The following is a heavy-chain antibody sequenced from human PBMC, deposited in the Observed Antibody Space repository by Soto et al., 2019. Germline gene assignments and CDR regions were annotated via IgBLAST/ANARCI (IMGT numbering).Heavy chain of an antibody. J-gene: IGHJ4*02. D-gene: IGHD2-2*01. CDR2: ISAYNGNT. CDR1: GYTFTSYG. Sequence: QVQLVQSGAEVKKPGASVKVSCKASGYTFTSYGISWVRQAPGQGLEWMGWISAYNGNTNYAQKLQGRVTMTTDTATSTAYMELRSLRSDDTAVYYCARSEDIVVVPAGRYFDYWGQGTLVTVSS. CDR3: ARSEDIVVVPAGRYFDY. V-gene: IGHV1-18*01.